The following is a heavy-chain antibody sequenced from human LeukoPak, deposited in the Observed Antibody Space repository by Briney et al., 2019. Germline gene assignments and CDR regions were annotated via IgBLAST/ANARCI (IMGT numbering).Heavy chain of an antibody. V-gene: IGHV4-31*03. CDR1: SASINSDAYC. CDR3: AAIVVVPPAIAY. D-gene: IGHD2-2*01. CDR2: ISNSGST. Sequence: SETLSLKCTVSSASINSDAYCWSWIRQHPGKGLEWIGYISNSGSTYYNPSLKSRITISVDTSKNQLSLNLSSVTAADTAVYFCAAIVVVPPAIAYWGQGTLVTVSS. J-gene: IGHJ4*02.